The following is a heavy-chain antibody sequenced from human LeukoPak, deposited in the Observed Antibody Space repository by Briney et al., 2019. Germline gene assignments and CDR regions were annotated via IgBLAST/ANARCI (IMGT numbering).Heavy chain of an antibody. V-gene: IGHV1-69*13. CDR2: IIPIFGTA. CDR1: GGTFSSYA. D-gene: IGHD4-17*01. CDR3: ARALLGGDYTANSNWFDP. J-gene: IGHJ5*02. Sequence: GASVKVSCKASGGTFSSYAISWVRQAPGQGLEWMGGIIPIFGTANYAQKFQGRVTITADESTSTAYMELSSLRSEDTAVYYCARALLGGDYTANSNWFDPWGQGTLVTVSS.